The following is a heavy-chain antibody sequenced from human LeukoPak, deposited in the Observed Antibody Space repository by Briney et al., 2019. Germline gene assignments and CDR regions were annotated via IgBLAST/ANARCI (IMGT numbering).Heavy chain of an antibody. CDR2: IIPILGIA. V-gene: IGHV1-69*04. CDR1: GGTFGSYA. J-gene: IGHJ2*01. CDR3: ARGYCSGGSCYNFDL. Sequence: ASVKVSWKASGGTFGSYAISWVRQAPGQGLEWMGRIIPILGIANYAQKFRGRVTITADKSTSTAYMELSSLRSEDTAVYYCARGYCSGGSCYNFDLWGRGTLVTVSS. D-gene: IGHD2-15*01.